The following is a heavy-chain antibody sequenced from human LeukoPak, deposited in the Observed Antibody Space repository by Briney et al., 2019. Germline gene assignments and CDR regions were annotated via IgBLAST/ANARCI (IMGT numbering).Heavy chain of an antibody. J-gene: IGHJ4*02. D-gene: IGHD3-22*01. CDR2: INAGAGST. CDR3: ANARYDSSGYPAAFDY. Sequence: GGSLRLSCAASGFTFSSYAMTWVRQAPGKGLEWVSSINAGAGSTYYADSVKGRFTISRDNSKNMLYLQMNSLRAEDTAVYYCANARYDSSGYPAAFDYWGQGTLVTVSS. V-gene: IGHV3-23*01. CDR1: GFTFSSYA.